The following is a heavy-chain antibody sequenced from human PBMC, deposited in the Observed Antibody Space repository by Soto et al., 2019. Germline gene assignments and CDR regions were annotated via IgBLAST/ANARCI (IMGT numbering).Heavy chain of an antibody. V-gene: IGHV3-33*01. J-gene: IGHJ6*02. D-gene: IGHD5-12*01. CDR2: VWYDGGNK. Sequence: QVQLVESGGGVVQPGRSLRLSCAASGFTFSSYGMHWVRQAPGKVLEWVAIVWYDGGNKYYEDSVKGRFTISRDNSKNTLYLQMHSLRDEDTAVYYCVRAAGYSGNDYVYYYGMDVWGQGTTVTVSS. CDR3: VRAAGYSGNDYVYYYGMDV. CDR1: GFTFSSYG.